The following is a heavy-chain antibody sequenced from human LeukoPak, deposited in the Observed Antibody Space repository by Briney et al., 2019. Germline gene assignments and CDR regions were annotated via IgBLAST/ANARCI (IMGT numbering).Heavy chain of an antibody. J-gene: IGHJ6*03. CDR1: GFTFTGYA. CDR3: AKDRQGFGFGEQLDYYYMDV. D-gene: IGHD3-10*01. Sequence: GGSLRLSCAASGFTFTGYAMSWVRQVPGEGLEWVLAISGSGGRTYYADSMKGRFTISRDNSKNTLYLQMNSLRAEDTAVYYCAKDRQGFGFGEQLDYYYMDVWGKGTTVTVSS. CDR2: ISGSGGRT. V-gene: IGHV3-23*01.